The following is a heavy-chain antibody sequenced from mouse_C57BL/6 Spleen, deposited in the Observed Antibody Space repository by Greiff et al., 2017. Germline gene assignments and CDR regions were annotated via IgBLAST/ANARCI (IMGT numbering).Heavy chain of an antibody. V-gene: IGHV5-16*01. CDR3: ARADYKSYAMDY. Sequence: EVKLMESEGGLVQPGSSMKLSCTASGFTFSDYYMAWVRQVPEKGLEWVANINYDGSSTYYLDSLKSRFIISRDNAKNILYLQMSSLKSEDTATYYCARADYKSYAMDYWGQGTSVTVSS. J-gene: IGHJ4*01. CDR2: INYDGSST. CDR1: GFTFSDYY. D-gene: IGHD2-12*01.